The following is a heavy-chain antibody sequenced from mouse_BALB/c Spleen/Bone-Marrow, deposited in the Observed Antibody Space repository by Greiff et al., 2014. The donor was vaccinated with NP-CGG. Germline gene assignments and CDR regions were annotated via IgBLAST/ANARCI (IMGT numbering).Heavy chain of an antibody. CDR1: GYSFTSYW. CDR3: AGPSDY. Sequence: QVQLKESGAELVKPGASVKLSCKASGYSFTSYWMHWVKQRPGQGLEWIGEINPSNGRTNYNEKFKGKATLTVDKSSSTAYMQLSSLTSEDSAVYYCAGPSDYWGQGTTLTVSS. J-gene: IGHJ2*01. CDR2: INPSNGRT. V-gene: IGHV1S81*02.